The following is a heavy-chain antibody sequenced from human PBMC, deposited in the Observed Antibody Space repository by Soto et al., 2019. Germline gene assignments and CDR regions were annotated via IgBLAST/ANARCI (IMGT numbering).Heavy chain of an antibody. CDR1: GGTFSSYA. D-gene: IGHD3-22*01. J-gene: IGHJ4*02. CDR3: ARGPLGFYSSGYSTFDY. Sequence: SVKVSCKASGGTFSSYAISWVRQAPGQGLEWMGGIIPIFGTANYAQKFQGRVTITADESTSTAYMELSSLRSEDTAVYYCARGPLGFYSSGYSTFDYWGQGTLVTSPQ. V-gene: IGHV1-69*13. CDR2: IIPIFGTA.